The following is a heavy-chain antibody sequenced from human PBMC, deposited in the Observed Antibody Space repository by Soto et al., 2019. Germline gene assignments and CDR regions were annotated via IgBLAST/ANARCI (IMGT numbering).Heavy chain of an antibody. CDR1: GFRFSDYG. Sequence: QVHLVESGGGVVQPGTSLRLSCTASGFRFSDYGMDWVRQAPGKGLEWGSRVLYDGSKKYYADSVKGRFTISRDNPRNTLYLQMDSLRADDTAVYYCVKDLALMGDYWGQGTPVTVSS. CDR3: VKDLALMGDY. CDR2: VLYDGSKK. D-gene: IGHD3-16*01. V-gene: IGHV3-30*18. J-gene: IGHJ4*02.